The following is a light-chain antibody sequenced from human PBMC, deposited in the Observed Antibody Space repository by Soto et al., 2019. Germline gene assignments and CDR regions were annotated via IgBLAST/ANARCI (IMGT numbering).Light chain of an antibody. V-gene: IGKV3-11*01. CDR2: DAS. J-gene: IGKJ5*01. CDR1: QSVPRN. CDR3: QVRTNWSIA. Sequence: EIVLTQSPASLSLSPGDRATLSCRASQSVPRNLAWYQQRPGQAPRLLIYDASNRATGIPARFSGTGSGTDFTLTINNLEPEDFAVYYCQVRTNWSIAFGRGTRLEIK.